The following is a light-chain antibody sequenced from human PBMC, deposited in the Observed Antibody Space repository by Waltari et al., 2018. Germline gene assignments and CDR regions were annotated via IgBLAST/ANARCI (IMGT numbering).Light chain of an antibody. CDR3: QQLNSYPAIP. CDR2: AAS. CDR1: QGISSY. J-gene: IGKJ5*01. V-gene: IGKV1-9*01. Sequence: DIQLTQSPSFLSASVGDRVTITCRASQGISSYLAWYQQKPGKAPKLLIYAASPLQSGVPSRFSGSGSGTEFTLTISSLQPEDFATYYCQQLNSYPAIPFGQGTRLEIK.